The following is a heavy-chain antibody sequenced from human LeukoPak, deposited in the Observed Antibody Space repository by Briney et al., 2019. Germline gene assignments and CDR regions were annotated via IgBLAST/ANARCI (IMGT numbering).Heavy chain of an antibody. Sequence: PSETLSLTCTVSGGSISSTTWWTWVRQPPGKGLEWIGEIYHSGSTNYNPSLKSRVTISVDTSKNQFSLKLSSVTAADTAVYYCARDRSGYYRFGAFDIWGQGTMVTVSS. D-gene: IGHD3-22*01. CDR3: ARDRSGYYRFGAFDI. CDR2: IYHSGST. V-gene: IGHV4-4*02. J-gene: IGHJ3*02. CDR1: GGSISSTTW.